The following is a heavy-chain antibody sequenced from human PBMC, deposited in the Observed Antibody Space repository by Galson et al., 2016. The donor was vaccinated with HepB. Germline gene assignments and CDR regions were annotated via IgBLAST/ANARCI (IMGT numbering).Heavy chain of an antibody. CDR1: GYTFSSYW. D-gene: IGHD4-17*01. Sequence: QSGAEVKKPGESLRISCKGSGYTFSSYWIGWVRQMPGKGLEWMGIIYPGDFDTRYSPSFQVQVTISADRSISTAYRQWSSLKASDSAMYYWARRTDYGEFNYWGQGTLVTVSS. CDR3: ARRTDYGEFNY. CDR2: IYPGDFDT. V-gene: IGHV5-51*01. J-gene: IGHJ4*02.